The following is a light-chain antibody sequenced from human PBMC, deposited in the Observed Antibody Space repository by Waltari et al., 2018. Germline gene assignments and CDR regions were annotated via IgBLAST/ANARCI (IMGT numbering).Light chain of an antibody. CDR2: WAS. V-gene: IGKV4-1*01. CDR1: QSLLYSSNNKNY. Sequence: DIVMTQSPDSLAVSLGERATINCKSSQSLLYSSNNKNYVVWYQQKPGQPPKLLIYWASTRESGVPDRFSGSGSGTDFTLTISSLQAEDVAVYYCQQYYSAPLTFGGGTKMEIK. J-gene: IGKJ4*01. CDR3: QQYYSAPLT.